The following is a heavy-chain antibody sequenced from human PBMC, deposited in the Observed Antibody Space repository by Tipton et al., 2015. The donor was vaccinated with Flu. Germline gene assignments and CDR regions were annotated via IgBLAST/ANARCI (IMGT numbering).Heavy chain of an antibody. Sequence: LRLSCTVSGGSISSYYWSWIRQPPGKGLEWIGYIYYSGSTNYNPSLKSRVTISVDTSKNQFSLKLSSVTAADTAVYYCARGDLFDPWGQGTLVTVSS. J-gene: IGHJ5*02. CDR3: ARGDLFDP. CDR2: IYYSGST. V-gene: IGHV4-59*08. CDR1: GGSISSYY. D-gene: IGHD3-10*01.